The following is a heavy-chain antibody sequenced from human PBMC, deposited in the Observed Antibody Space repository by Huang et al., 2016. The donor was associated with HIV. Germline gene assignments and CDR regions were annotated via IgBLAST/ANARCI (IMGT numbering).Heavy chain of an antibody. Sequence: QVRLEQWGEGSLKPSETLSLTCAVYGASFSTYFWSWVRQSPDKRLQWIGAIMPGGSSNYNPAFARRVCMSVATPKNQFSLTLRAMSAADAAIYYCARLPTPSYYDTWSISPVEEDFFYFNLDLWGRGTPVTVS. V-gene: IGHV4-34*02. CDR2: IMPGGSS. CDR1: GASFSTYF. D-gene: IGHD3-16*01. J-gene: IGHJ6*02. CDR3: ARLPTPSYYDTWSISPVEEDFFYFNLDL.